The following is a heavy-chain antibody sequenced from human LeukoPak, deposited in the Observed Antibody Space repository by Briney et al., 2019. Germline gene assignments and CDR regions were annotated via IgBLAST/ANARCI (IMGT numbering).Heavy chain of an antibody. CDR1: GFTLCDHL. CDR3: ATTLNIATPGHL. D-gene: IGHD6-13*01. V-gene: IGHV3-7*02. Sequence: GGAPRLSFVTPGFTLCDHLVSLVRPGPGEGPEGVANIKSDESERFFLDSVKGRFTISRDNAKNSVYLQMSSLRAEDTGVYYCATTLNIATPGHLWGQGALVTVSS. CDR2: IKSDESER. J-gene: IGHJ4*02.